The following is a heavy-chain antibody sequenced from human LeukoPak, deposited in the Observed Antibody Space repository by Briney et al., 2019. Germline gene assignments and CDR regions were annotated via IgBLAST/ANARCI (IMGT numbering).Heavy chain of an antibody. V-gene: IGHV3-53*01. CDR2: ISNDGNT. Sequence: GGSLRLSCAASGFTVSGSYMSWVRQAPGKGPDWVSVISNDGNTFYAGSVKGRFTISRDNSKNRVYLQINNLRADDTAVYYCARGPASNSWGQGTLVTVSS. CDR1: GFTVSGSY. D-gene: IGHD2-2*01. J-gene: IGHJ4*02. CDR3: ARGPASNS.